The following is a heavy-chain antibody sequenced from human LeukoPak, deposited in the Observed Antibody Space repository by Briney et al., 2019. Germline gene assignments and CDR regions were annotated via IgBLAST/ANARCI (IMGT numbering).Heavy chain of an antibody. V-gene: IGHV3-21*01. CDR2: ISSSSSYT. CDR1: GFTFSSYS. D-gene: IGHD2-2*01. J-gene: IGHJ3*02. Sequence: PGGSLRLSCAASGFTFSSYSMNWVRQAPGKGLEGVSSISSSSSYTYYGDSVNGRFTISRDNAKNSLYLQMNSLRAENTAVYYCAREAQGYCSSTSCLRNAFDIWGQGTMVTVSS. CDR3: AREAQGYCSSTSCLRNAFDI.